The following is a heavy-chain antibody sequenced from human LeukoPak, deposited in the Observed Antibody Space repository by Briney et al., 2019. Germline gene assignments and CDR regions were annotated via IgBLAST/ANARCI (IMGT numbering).Heavy chain of an antibody. V-gene: IGHV3-9*01. CDR1: GFSFDDYA. CDR2: ISWSSNDI. D-gene: IGHD6-19*01. CDR3: ARQWLING. Sequence: PGRSLRLSCAASGFSFDDYAMHWVRQVPGKGLEWVSGISWSSNDIVYADSVKGRFTISRDNSKNTLYLQMNSLRAEDTAVYYCARQWLINGWGQGILVTVSS. J-gene: IGHJ4*02.